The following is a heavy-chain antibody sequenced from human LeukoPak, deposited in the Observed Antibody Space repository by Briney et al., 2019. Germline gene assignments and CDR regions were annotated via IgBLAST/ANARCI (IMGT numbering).Heavy chain of an antibody. D-gene: IGHD3-10*01. CDR1: GYSFTSYW. J-gene: IGHJ4*02. Sequence: GESLKISCKASGYSFTSYWIGWVRQMPGKGLEWMGIIYPGDSDTSYSPSFQGQVTISADKSISTAYLQWSSLKASDSAMYYCARQRGYGSGPLDYWGQGTLVTVSS. V-gene: IGHV5-51*01. CDR3: ARQRGYGSGPLDY. CDR2: IYPGDSDT.